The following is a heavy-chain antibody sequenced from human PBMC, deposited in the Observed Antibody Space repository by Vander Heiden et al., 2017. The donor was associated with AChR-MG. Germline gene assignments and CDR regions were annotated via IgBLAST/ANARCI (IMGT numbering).Heavy chain of an antibody. J-gene: IGHJ6*02. CDR1: GFTVRNND. D-gene: IGHD3-16*01. CDR2: SGIAGET. CDR3: TRGLPGGMDV. V-gene: IGHV3-13*01. Sequence: EEQVVESGGGLAQPGRSLRLSCAPSGFTVRNNDMHWVRQVTGKGLEWVARSGIAGETNYPGSVKGRFPISRENDRNSLHLEMNNLGAGDTAVYYCTRGLPGGMDVWGQGTTVTVSS.